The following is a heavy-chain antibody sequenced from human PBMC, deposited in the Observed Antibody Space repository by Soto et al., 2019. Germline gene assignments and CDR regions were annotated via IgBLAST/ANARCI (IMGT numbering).Heavy chain of an antibody. CDR2: ISATGATT. CDR3: CVVPPAMTRYYGMDV. V-gene: IGHV3-23*01. D-gene: IGHD2-2*01. J-gene: IGHJ6*02. Sequence: EEQLLESGGGLVQPGGSLRLSCAASGFSLISFPMSWVRQAPGKGLEWVSGISATGATTYYADSVKGRFTISRDNSKNTLSLQMHSLRAEDTAIYYCCVVPPAMTRYYGMDVWGQGTTVIVSS. CDR1: GFSLISFP.